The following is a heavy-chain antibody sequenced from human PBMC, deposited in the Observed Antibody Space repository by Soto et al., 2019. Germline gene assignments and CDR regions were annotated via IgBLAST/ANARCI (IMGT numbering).Heavy chain of an antibody. J-gene: IGHJ4*02. D-gene: IGHD1-7*01. CDR3: ARDSATGTKNRFDF. V-gene: IGHV1-2*04. Sequence: ASVKVSCKASGYTCTGYYMHWVRQAPGQGLEWMGRINPNNGGTNYAQKFQGWVTMTRDTSISTAYMELSRLTSDDTAVYYCARDSATGTKNRFDFWGQGTPVTVSS. CDR1: GYTCTGYY. CDR2: INPNNGGT.